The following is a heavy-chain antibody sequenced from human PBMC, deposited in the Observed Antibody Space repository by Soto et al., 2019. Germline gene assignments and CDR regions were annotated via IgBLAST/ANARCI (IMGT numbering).Heavy chain of an antibody. J-gene: IGHJ6*02. CDR2: IHPSGST. D-gene: IGHD5-18*01. V-gene: IGHV4-34*01. CDR3: ARGKPSGYRFGPRNFFYYGLDV. Sequence: SGTLALAIAVFRESLDDHYWTWIRQSPETGREWICEIHPSGSTDYNPSLKSRLTLSLDTSKNQFSLKVASVTAADTAVYFCARGKPSGYRFGPRNFFYYGLDVWGPGTTVTGFS. CDR1: RESLDDHY.